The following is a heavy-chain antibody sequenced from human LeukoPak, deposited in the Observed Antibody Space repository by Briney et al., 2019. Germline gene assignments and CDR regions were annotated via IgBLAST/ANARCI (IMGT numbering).Heavy chain of an antibody. J-gene: IGHJ4*02. CDR1: GYTFTGYY. CDR3: ARVNLYYDFWSGYYGGYDY. V-gene: IGHV1-2*02. CDR2: INPNSGGT. D-gene: IGHD3-3*01. Sequence: ASVKVSCKASGYTFTGYYMHWVRQAPGQGLEWMGWINPNSGGTSYAQKFQGRVTMTRDTSISTAYMELSRLRSDDTAVYYCARVNLYYDFWSGYYGGYDYWGQGTLVTVSS.